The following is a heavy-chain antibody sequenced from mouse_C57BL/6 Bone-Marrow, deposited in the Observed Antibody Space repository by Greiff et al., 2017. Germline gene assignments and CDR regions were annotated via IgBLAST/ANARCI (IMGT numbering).Heavy chain of an antibody. CDR3: TFYYGSSYGY. CDR2: IDPENGDT. J-gene: IGHJ2*01. V-gene: IGHV14-4*01. CDR1: GFNIKDDY. Sequence: VQLQQSGAELVRPGASVKLSCTASGFNIKDDYMHWVKQRPEQGLEWIGWIDPENGDTEYASKFQGKATITADTSSNTAYLQLSILTSEDTAVYYCTFYYGSSYGYWGQGTTLTVSS. D-gene: IGHD1-1*01.